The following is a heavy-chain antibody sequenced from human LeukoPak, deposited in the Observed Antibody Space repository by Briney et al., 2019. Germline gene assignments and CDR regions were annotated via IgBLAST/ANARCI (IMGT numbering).Heavy chain of an antibody. D-gene: IGHD2-2*01. V-gene: IGHV1-18*01. CDR2: ISAYNGNT. CDR1: GYTFTSYG. Sequence: ASVKVSCKASGYTFTSYGISWVRQAPGQGLEWMGWISAYNGNTNYAQKLQGRVTMTTDTSTSTAYMELRSLRSDDTAVYYCARVPAGIVVVPAAINDAFDIWGQGTMVTVSS. CDR3: ARVPAGIVVVPAAINDAFDI. J-gene: IGHJ3*02.